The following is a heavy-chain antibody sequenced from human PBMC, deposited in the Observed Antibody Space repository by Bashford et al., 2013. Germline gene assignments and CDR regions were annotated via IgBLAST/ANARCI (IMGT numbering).Heavy chain of an antibody. CDR3: ARNSSGADDHFDT. Sequence: SETLSLTCTVSGGSISSSSFYWAWIRQSPGKGLEWIASIFYSGSTHYNPSLKSRVTISVDRSQNQFSLIVHSVSVADTAVYYCARNSSGADDHFDTWGQGTLVTVSS. J-gene: IGHJ4*02. D-gene: IGHD2/OR15-2a*01. CDR1: GGSISSSSFY. V-gene: IGHV4-39*01. CDR2: IFYSGST.